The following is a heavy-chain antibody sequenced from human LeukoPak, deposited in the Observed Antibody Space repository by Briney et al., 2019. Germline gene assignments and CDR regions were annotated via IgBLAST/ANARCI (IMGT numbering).Heavy chain of an antibody. CDR2: INYSGST. J-gene: IGHJ4*02. Sequence: SQTLSLTCTVSGDSISSGDYYWTWIRQPPGKGLEWIGYINYSGSTYYNPSLKSRVTISVDMSKNQFSLKLSSVTAADTAVYYCAKDNEWDPTSLDYWGQGTLVTVSS. D-gene: IGHD1-26*01. V-gene: IGHV4-30-4*08. CDR3: AKDNEWDPTSLDY. CDR1: GDSISSGDYY.